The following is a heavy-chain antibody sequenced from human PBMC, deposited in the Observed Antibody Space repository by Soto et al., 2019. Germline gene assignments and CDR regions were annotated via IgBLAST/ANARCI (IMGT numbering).Heavy chain of an antibody. J-gene: IGHJ6*03. D-gene: IGHD2-15*01. CDR1: GGSISSYY. CDR2: IYYSGGT. CDR3: ARLGYCSGGSCPHGGYYYYYMDV. V-gene: IGHV4-59*01. Sequence: SETLSLTCTVSGGSISSYYGSWIRQPPGKGLEWIGYIYYSGGTNYNPSLKSRVTISVDTSKNQFSLKLSSVTAADTAVYYCARLGYCSGGSCPHGGYYYYYMDVWGKGTTVTVSS.